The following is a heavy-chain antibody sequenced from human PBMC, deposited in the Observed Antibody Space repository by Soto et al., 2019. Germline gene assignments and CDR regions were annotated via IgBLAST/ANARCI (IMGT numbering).Heavy chain of an antibody. Sequence: GGSLRLSCAASGFTFSSYAMHWVRQAPGKGLEWVAVISYDGSNKYYADSVKGRFTISRDNSKNTLYLQMNSLRAEDTAVYYCARPPYVILPGKSILYCGPGTLVTVSS. D-gene: IGHD3-9*01. CDR2: ISYDGSNK. V-gene: IGHV3-30-3*01. CDR1: GFTFSSYA. J-gene: IGHJ4*02. CDR3: ARPPYVILPGKSILY.